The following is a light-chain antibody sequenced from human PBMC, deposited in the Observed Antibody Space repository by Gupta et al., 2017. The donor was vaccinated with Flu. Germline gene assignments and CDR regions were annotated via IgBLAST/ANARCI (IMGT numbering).Light chain of an antibody. CDR3: QQYKTWPPYS. V-gene: IGKV3-15*01. Sequence: EMVMTQSPVTLSVSPGEGATLSCRASQTIGSNLAWYQQRPGQAPRLLIDGASSRATGVPARFSGSGSGTEFTLTISSLQSEDFAIYYCQQYKTWPPYSFGQGTRLDI. CDR1: QTIGSN. J-gene: IGKJ2*03. CDR2: GAS.